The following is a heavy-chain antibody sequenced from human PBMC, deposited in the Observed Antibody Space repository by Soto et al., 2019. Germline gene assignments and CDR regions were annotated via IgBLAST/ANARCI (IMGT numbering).Heavy chain of an antibody. CDR1: GGSISSSNW. CDR2: IYHSGST. J-gene: IGHJ6*02. CDR3: ARDLRYSSGWYGYYGMDV. V-gene: IGHV4-4*02. D-gene: IGHD6-19*01. Sequence: PSETLSLTRAVSGGSISSSNWWSRVRPPPGKGLEWSGEIYHSGSTNYNPSLKSRVTISVDKSKNQFSLKLSSVTAADTAVYYCARDLRYSSGWYGYYGMDVWGQGTTV.